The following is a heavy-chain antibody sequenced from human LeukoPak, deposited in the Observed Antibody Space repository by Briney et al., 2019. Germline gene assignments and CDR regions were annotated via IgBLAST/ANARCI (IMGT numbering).Heavy chain of an antibody. CDR1: GGSFSGYY. Sequence: SETLSLTCAVYGGSFSGYYWSWIRQPPGKGLEWIGEINHSGGTNHNPSLKSRVTISVDTSKNQFPLKLSSVTAPDTAVYYCARARGAEAIDYWGHGTRLTVSS. J-gene: IGHJ4*01. D-gene: IGHD6-25*01. CDR3: ARARGAEAIDY. V-gene: IGHV4-34*01. CDR2: INHSGGT.